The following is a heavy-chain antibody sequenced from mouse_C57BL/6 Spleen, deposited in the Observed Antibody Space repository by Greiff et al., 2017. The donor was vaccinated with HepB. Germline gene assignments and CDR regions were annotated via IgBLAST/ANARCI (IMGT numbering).Heavy chain of an antibody. CDR2: IDPSDSYT. J-gene: IGHJ3*01. Sequence: QVQLQQSGAELVMPGASVKLSCKASGYTFTSYWMHWVKQRPGQGLEWIGEIDPSDSYTNYNQKFKGKSTLTVDKSSSTAYMQLSSLTSEDSAVYYCARSYDGYYGAGFAYWGQGTLVTVSA. V-gene: IGHV1-69*01. CDR3: ARSYDGYYGAGFAY. D-gene: IGHD2-3*01. CDR1: GYTFTSYW.